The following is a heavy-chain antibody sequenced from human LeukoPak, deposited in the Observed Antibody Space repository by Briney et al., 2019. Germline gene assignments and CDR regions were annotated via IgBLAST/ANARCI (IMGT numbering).Heavy chain of an antibody. J-gene: IGHJ4*02. CDR3: ASSTHYYDSSGTPGY. V-gene: IGHV3-30-3*01. D-gene: IGHD3-22*01. CDR2: ISYDGSNK. Sequence: QSGGSLRLSCAASGFTFSSYAMHWVRQAPGKGLEWVAVISYDGSNKYYADSVKGRFTIPRDNSKNTLYLQMNSLRAEDTAVYYCASSTHYYDSSGTPGYWGQGTLVTVSS. CDR1: GFTFSSYA.